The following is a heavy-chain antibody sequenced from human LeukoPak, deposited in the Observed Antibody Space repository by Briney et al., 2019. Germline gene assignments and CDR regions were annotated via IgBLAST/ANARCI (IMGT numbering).Heavy chain of an antibody. V-gene: IGHV3-48*03. CDR3: ARVGALSSSWLLY. CDR1: GFTFSSYE. D-gene: IGHD6-13*01. Sequence: GGSLRLSCAASGFTFSSYEMNWVRQAPGKGLEWVSSISSGARTIYYTDSVKGRFTISRDNAKNSLYLQMNSLRVEDTAVYYCARVGALSSSWLLYWGQGTLVTVSS. CDR2: ISSGARTI. J-gene: IGHJ4*02.